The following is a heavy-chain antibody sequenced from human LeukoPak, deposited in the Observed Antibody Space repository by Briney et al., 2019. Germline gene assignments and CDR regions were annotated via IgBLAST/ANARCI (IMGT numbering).Heavy chain of an antibody. J-gene: IGHJ3*02. CDR3: ARASSGPTKIVGWEDGFDI. D-gene: IGHD6-19*01. Sequence: SETLSLTCAVYGGSFSGYYWTWIRQTPEKGLEWIGEMNPSGSTNYNPSLKSRVTISVDTSKNQFSLELSSVTAADTAVYYCARASSGPTKIVGWEDGFDIWGQGTMVTVSS. CDR1: GGSFSGYY. CDR2: MNPSGST. V-gene: IGHV4-34*01.